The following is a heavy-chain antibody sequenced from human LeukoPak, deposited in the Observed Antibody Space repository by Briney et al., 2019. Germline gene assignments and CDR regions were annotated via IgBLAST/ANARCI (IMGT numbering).Heavy chain of an antibody. CDR3: ARDTGVTMIGDI. J-gene: IGHJ3*02. D-gene: IGHD3-22*01. Sequence: SVKVSCKGSGYTFTSYDISWVRQAPGQGLEWMGGIIPIFGTANYAQKFQGRVTITADESTSTAYMELSSLRSEDTAVYYCARDTGVTMIGDIWGQGTMVTVSS. V-gene: IGHV1-69*13. CDR1: GYTFTSYD. CDR2: IIPIFGTA.